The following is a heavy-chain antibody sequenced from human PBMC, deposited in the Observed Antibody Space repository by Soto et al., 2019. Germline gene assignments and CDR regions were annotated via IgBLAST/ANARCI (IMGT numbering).Heavy chain of an antibody. CDR2: LSGSGTST. CDR1: GFSFVNYA. J-gene: IGHJ4*02. CDR3: AKATTNGGWFNPFDS. D-gene: IGHD6-19*01. Sequence: GGSLRLSCAASGFSFVNYAMNWVRQAPGKGLEWVSGLSGSGTSTYYADSVKGRFTISRDNSRGTLFLQMNSLTADDTAVYYCAKATTNGGWFNPFDSWGQGALVTVSS. V-gene: IGHV3-23*01.